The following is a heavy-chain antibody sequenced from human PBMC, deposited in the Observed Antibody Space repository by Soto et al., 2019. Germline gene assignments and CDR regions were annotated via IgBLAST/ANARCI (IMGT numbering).Heavy chain of an antibody. D-gene: IGHD3-10*01. CDR2: IWYDGSNK. CDR3: ARDKGRGNYYGSGSYYFP. V-gene: IGHV3-33*01. CDR1: GFTFSSYG. Sequence: GGSLRLSCAASGFTFSSYGMHWVRQAPGKGLEWVAVIWYDGSNKYYADSVKGRFTISRDNSKNTLYLQMNSLRAEDTAVYYCARDKGRGNYYGSGSYYFPWGQGTLVTVSS. J-gene: IGHJ5*02.